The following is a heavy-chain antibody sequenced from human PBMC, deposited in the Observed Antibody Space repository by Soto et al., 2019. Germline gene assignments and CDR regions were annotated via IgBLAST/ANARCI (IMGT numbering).Heavy chain of an antibody. CDR2: ISYDGSET. J-gene: IGHJ4*02. CDR3: AITSVADASFDY. CDR1: GFMFSNNG. D-gene: IGHD4-4*01. V-gene: IGHV3-30*03. Sequence: QVQLVKSGGGVVHPGRSLSLSCAGSGFMFSNNGMHWVRRAPGKGLEWVAFISYDGSETFYADSVKGRFTISRDNSKSTLFLHMSSLKNEDTAVYYCAITSVADASFDYWGQGTLVTVSS.